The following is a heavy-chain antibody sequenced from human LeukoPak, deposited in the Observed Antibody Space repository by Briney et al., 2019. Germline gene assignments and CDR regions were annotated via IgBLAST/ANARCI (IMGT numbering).Heavy chain of an antibody. CDR1: GGSMSSYY. V-gene: IGHV4-59*08. J-gene: IGHJ4*02. CDR3: ARSGYSYDLVDY. Sequence: PSETLSLTCTVSGGSMSSYYWNWIRQPPGKGLEWIGYIYYSGSTNYNPSLKSRATISVDTSKNQFSLKLSSVTAADTAVYYCARSGYSYDLVDYWGQGTLVTASS. D-gene: IGHD5-18*01. CDR2: IYYSGST.